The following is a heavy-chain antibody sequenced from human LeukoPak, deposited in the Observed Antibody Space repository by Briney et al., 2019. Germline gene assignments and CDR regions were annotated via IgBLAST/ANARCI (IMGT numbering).Heavy chain of an antibody. V-gene: IGHV4-30-2*01. J-gene: IGHJ3*02. Sequence: PSETLSLTCAVYGGSISSGGYSWSWIRQPPGKGLEWIGYIYHSGSTYYNPSLKSRVTISVDRSKNQFSLKLSSVTAADTAVYYCARANSVVVPAVDAFDIWGQGTMVTVSS. D-gene: IGHD2-2*01. CDR3: ARANSVVVPAVDAFDI. CDR1: GGSISSGGYS. CDR2: IYHSGST.